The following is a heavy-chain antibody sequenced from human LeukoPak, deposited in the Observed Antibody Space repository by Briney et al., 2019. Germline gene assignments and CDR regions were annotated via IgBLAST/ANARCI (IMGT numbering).Heavy chain of an antibody. D-gene: IGHD2-15*01. J-gene: IGHJ5*02. Sequence: PGGSLRLSCADSGFTFSRYWMHWVRQTPGKGLVWFSCISADGSVTRYADSVKGRFTISRDNTKSTLYLQMHSLRAEDTAVYYCATAGGDGSRMGFDPWGQGTLVTVSS. CDR3: ATAGGDGSRMGFDP. CDR2: ISADGSVT. CDR1: GFTFSRYW. V-gene: IGHV3-74*01.